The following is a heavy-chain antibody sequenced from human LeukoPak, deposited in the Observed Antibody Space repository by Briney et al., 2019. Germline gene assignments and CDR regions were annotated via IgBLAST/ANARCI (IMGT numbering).Heavy chain of an antibody. CDR3: ARSVLRFLEGSWYYGMDV. CDR2: IIPIVGVA. D-gene: IGHD3-3*01. J-gene: IGHJ6*02. CDR1: GGTFSSYA. Sequence: SVKVSCKASGGTFSSYAISWVREAPGQGLEWMGGIIPIVGVANYAQKFQGRVTITSDESTSTAYMELGSLRSEDTAVYYCARSVLRFLEGSWYYGMDVWGQGTTVTVSS. V-gene: IGHV1-69*10.